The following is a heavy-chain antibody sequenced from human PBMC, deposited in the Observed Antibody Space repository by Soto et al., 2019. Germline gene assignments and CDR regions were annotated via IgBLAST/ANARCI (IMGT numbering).Heavy chain of an antibody. J-gene: IGHJ5*02. D-gene: IGHD3-3*01. CDR3: ARDKRRFNNPSDQANWFDP. Sequence: ASVKVSCKASGYTFTSYYMHWVRRAPGQGLEWMGIINPSGGSTSYAQKSQGRVTMTRDTSTSTVYMELSSLRSEDTAVYYCARDKRRFNNPSDQANWFDPWGQGTLVTVSS. V-gene: IGHV1-46*01. CDR2: INPSGGST. CDR1: GYTFTSYY.